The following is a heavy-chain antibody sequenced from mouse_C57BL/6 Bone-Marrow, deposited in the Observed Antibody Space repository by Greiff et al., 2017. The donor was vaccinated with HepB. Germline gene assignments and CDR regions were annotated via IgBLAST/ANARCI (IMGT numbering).Heavy chain of an antibody. J-gene: IGHJ4*01. CDR2: ISDGGSYT. CDR1: GFTFSSYA. D-gene: IGHD2-5*01. V-gene: IGHV5-4*01. CDR3: AREEGSLYCRKYVDAMDY. Sequence: EVQLVESGGGLVKPGGSLKLSCAASGFTFSSYAMSWVRQTPEKRLEWVATISDGGSYTYYPDNVKGRFTISRDNAKNNLYLQMSHLKSEDTAVYYCAREEGSLYCRKYVDAMDYWGQGTSVTVSS.